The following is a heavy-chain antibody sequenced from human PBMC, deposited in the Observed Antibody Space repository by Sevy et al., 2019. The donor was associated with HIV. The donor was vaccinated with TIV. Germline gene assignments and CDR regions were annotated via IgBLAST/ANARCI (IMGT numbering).Heavy chain of an antibody. J-gene: IGHJ4*02. Sequence: GGSLRLSCAASGFTFSSYAMSWVRQAPGKGLEWVSAISGSGGSTYYADSVKGRFTISRDNSKNTLYLQMNSLRAEDTAVYYCAKAPYYYDSSGYTDYFDYWGQGTLVTVSS. CDR3: AKAPYYYDSSGYTDYFDY. CDR1: GFTFSSYA. CDR2: ISGSGGST. D-gene: IGHD3-22*01. V-gene: IGHV3-23*01.